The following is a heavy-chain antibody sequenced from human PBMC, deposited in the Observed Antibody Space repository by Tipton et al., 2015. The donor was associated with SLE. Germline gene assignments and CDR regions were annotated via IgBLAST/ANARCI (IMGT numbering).Heavy chain of an antibody. V-gene: IGHV4-31*03. J-gene: IGHJ4*02. D-gene: IGHD4-17*01. CDR2: ISYSGST. CDR3: AKGYNHDNADYN. CDR1: GASISSGAIY. Sequence: TLSLTCSVSGASISSGAIYWSWFRHHPGKGLEWIGYISYSGSTNSNPSLKSRVTISVDKSKNQFSLKLSSVTVADTAVYYCAKGYNHDNADYNWGQGTLVIVSS.